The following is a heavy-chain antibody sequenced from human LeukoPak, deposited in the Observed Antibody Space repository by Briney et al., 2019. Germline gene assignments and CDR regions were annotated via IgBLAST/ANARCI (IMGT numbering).Heavy chain of an antibody. CDR1: GYTFTSYY. CDR3: ARGSMGQQLVLNFDY. Sequence: ASVKVSCKASGYTFTSYYMHWVRQAPGQGLEWMGIINPSGGSTSYAQKFQGRVTMTRDTSTSTVYMELSSLRSEDTAVYYCARGSMGQQLVLNFDYWGQGTLVTVSS. J-gene: IGHJ4*02. D-gene: IGHD6-13*01. V-gene: IGHV1-46*01. CDR2: INPSGGST.